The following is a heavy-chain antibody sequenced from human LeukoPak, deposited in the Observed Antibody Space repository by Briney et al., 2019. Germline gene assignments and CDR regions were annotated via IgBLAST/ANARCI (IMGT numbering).Heavy chain of an antibody. CDR1: GFTFSSYS. J-gene: IGHJ1*01. D-gene: IGHD2-2*01. Sequence: GGTLRLSCAASGFTFSSYSMNWVRQAPGKGLEWVSSISSSSSYIYYADSVKGRFTISRDNAKNSLYLQMNSLRAEDTAVYYCARDRGCSSASCYGYFQHWGQGTLVTVSS. CDR2: ISSSSSYI. V-gene: IGHV3-21*01. CDR3: ARDRGCSSASCYGYFQH.